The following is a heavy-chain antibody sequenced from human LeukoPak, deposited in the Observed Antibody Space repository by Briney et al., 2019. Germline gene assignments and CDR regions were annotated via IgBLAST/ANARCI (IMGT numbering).Heavy chain of an antibody. CDR3: ARMRRIAARTFDY. CDR1: GGSFSGYY. Sequence: SETLSLTCAVYGGSFSGYYWSWIRQPPGKGLEWIGEINHSGSTNYNPPLESRVTISVDTSKNQFSLKLSSVTAADTAVYYCARMRRIAARTFDYWGQGTLVTVSS. D-gene: IGHD6-6*01. J-gene: IGHJ4*02. CDR2: INHSGST. V-gene: IGHV4-34*01.